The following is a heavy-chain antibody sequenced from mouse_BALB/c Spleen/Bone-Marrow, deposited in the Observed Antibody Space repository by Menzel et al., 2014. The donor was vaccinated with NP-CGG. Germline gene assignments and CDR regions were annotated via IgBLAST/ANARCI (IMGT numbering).Heavy chain of an antibody. CDR1: GFTFXSXA. V-gene: IGHV5-9-1*01. D-gene: IGHD2-4*01. CDR2: IGSGGSYT. Sequence: EVKLVESGGGLVKPGGSLKLSCAASGFTFXSXAXSWVRQTPEKRLEWVATIGSGGSYTYYPDSVKGRFTISRDNAKNSLYLQMSSLRSEDTAMYYCARPGITRLLDYWGQGTTLTVSS. J-gene: IGHJ2*01. CDR3: ARPGITRLLDY.